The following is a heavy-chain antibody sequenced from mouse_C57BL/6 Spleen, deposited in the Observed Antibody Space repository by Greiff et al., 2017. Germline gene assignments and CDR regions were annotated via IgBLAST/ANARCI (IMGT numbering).Heavy chain of an antibody. CDR1: GFSLTSYG. D-gene: IGHD1-1*01. Sequence: QVHVKQSGPGLVQPSQSLSITCTVSGFSLTSYGVHWVRQSPGKGLEWLGVIWSGGSTDYNAAFISRLSISKDNSKSQVFFKMKSLQADDTAIYYCARADYGSSSWYFDVWGTGTTVTVSS. V-gene: IGHV2-2*01. CDR2: IWSGGST. CDR3: ARADYGSSSWYFDV. J-gene: IGHJ1*03.